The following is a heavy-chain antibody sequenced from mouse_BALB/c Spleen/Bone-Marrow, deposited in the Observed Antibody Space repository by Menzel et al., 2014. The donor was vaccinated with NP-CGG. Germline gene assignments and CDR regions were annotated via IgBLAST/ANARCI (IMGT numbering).Heavy chain of an antibody. D-gene: IGHD2-14*01. J-gene: IGHJ2*01. Sequence: VQLQQSGAELAKPGASVKMSCKASGYTFTSYWMHWVKQRPGQGLEWIGYINPSTTYSAYNQKFKDKATLTADKSSSTAYVQLSSLTSEDSAVYYCALYYRYDYFDYWGQGTTLTVSS. CDR2: INPSTTYS. CDR1: GYTFTSYW. V-gene: IGHV1-7*01. CDR3: ALYYRYDYFDY.